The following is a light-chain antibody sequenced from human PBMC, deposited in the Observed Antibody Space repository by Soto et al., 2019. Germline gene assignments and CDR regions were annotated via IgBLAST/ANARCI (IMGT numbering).Light chain of an antibody. CDR1: SSDVGGYNY. CDR3: SSYTSSTTLYV. J-gene: IGLJ1*01. Sequence: QSVLTQPASVSGSPGQSITISCTGTSSDVGGYNYVSWYQQHPGKAPKLMIYDVSSRPSGVSNRFSGSKSGNTASLTISGLQAEDEADYYCSSYTSSTTLYVFGIGTKVTVL. V-gene: IGLV2-14*01. CDR2: DVS.